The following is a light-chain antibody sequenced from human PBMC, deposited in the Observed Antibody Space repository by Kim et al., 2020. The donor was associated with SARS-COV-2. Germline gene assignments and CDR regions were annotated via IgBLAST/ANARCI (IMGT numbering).Light chain of an antibody. Sequence: QSVLTQPPSVSGAPGQRVTISCTGSNSNIGAGYDVHWYQQIPGTAPKLLIYQNTNRPSGVPDRFSGSKSDTSVSLAITALQAEDEADYYCQSYDSSLSGWLFGGGTQLTVL. V-gene: IGLV1-40*01. CDR2: QNT. CDR1: NSNIGAGYD. CDR3: QSYDSSLSGWL. J-gene: IGLJ3*02.